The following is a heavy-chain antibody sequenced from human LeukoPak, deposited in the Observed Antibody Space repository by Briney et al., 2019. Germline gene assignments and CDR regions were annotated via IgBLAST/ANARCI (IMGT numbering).Heavy chain of an antibody. V-gene: IGHV3-13*01. D-gene: IGHD2-15*01. J-gene: IGHJ4*02. CDR3: ARDYCSGGRCYSVDY. CDR1: GFTFSSYD. Sequence: GGSLRLSCAASGFTFSSYDMHWVRQATGEGLEWVSTIGTAGDTYYPGSVKGRFTISRENAKNSLYLQMNSLRAEDTAMYYCARDYCSGGRCYSVDYWGQGTLVTVSS. CDR2: IGTAGDT.